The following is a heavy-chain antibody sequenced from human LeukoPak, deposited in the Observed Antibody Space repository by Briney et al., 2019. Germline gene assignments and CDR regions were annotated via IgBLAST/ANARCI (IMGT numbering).Heavy chain of an antibody. CDR3: ARDSQDFFQH. CDR1: GCTFGNYA. CDR2: ISGDGGST. D-gene: IGHD2/OR15-2a*01. J-gene: IGHJ1*01. Sequence: GGSLRLSCAASGCTFGNYAMHWVRQAPGKGLEWVSLISGDGGSTYYADSMKGRFTIYTNNSKNSLYLQTNSLRTEATALYYCARDSQDFFQHWGQGTLVTVSS. V-gene: IGHV3-43*02.